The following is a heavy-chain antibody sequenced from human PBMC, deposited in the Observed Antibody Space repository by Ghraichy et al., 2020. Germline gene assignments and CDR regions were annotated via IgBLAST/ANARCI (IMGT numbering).Heavy chain of an antibody. J-gene: IGHJ4*02. CDR1: GFTFDDYT. D-gene: IGHD4-17*01. CDR2: ISWDGGST. V-gene: IGHV3-43*01. Sequence: GESLNISCAASGFTFDDYTMHWVRQAPGKGLEWVSLISWDGGSTYYADSVKGRFTISRDNSKNSLYLQMNSLRTEDTALYYCAKAGPDYGDYFDYWGQGTLVTVSS. CDR3: AKAGPDYGDYFDY.